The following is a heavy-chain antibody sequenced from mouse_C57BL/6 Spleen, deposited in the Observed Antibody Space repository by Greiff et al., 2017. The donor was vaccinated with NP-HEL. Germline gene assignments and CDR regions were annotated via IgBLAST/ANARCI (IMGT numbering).Heavy chain of an antibody. Sequence: QVQLQQSGPGLVAPSQSLSITCTVSGFSLTSYGVHWVRQPPGKGLEWLVVIWSDGSTTYNSALKSRLSISKDNSKSQVFLKMNSLQTDDTAMYYCARQTVVAKGDAMDYWGQGTSVTVSS. CDR1: GFSLTSYG. CDR3: ARQTVVAKGDAMDY. V-gene: IGHV2-6-1*01. D-gene: IGHD1-1*01. J-gene: IGHJ4*01. CDR2: IWSDGST.